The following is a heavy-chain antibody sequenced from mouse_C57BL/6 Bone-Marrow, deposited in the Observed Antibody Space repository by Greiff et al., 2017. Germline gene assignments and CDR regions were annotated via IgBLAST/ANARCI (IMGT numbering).Heavy chain of an antibody. CDR1: GYTFTSYW. CDR3: ARRRISAWFAY. D-gene: IGHD2-4*01. V-gene: IGHV1-64*01. Sequence: VQLQQPGAELVKPGASVKLSCKASGYTFTSYWMHWVKQRPGQGLEWIGMIHPNSGSTNYNEKFKSKATLTVDKSSRTAYMQLSSLTSEYSAVYYCARRRISAWFAYWGQGTLVTVSA. J-gene: IGHJ3*01. CDR2: IHPNSGST.